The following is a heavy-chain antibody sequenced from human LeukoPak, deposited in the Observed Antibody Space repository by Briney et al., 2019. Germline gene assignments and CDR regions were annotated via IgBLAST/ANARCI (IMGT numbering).Heavy chain of an antibody. CDR3: ARGGITIFGVVIHSDY. J-gene: IGHJ4*02. D-gene: IGHD3-3*01. CDR2: INWNGGST. V-gene: IGHV3-20*04. Sequence: GGSLRLSCAASGFTFDDYGMSWVRQAPGKGLEWVSGINWNGGSTGYADSVKGRFTISRDNAKNSLYLQMNSLRAEDTALYYCARGGITIFGVVIHSDYWGQGTLVTVSS. CDR1: GFTFDDYG.